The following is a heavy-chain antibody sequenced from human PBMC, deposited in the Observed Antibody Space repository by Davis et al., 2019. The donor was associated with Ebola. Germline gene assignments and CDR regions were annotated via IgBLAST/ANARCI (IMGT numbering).Heavy chain of an antibody. J-gene: IGHJ3*01. V-gene: IGHV3-7*01. CDR1: GFTFSTYR. CDR2: ITYDGSKH. Sequence: GGSLRLPCVASGFTFSTYRKARARQAPAKGLERVANITYDGSKHVYVDSVKGRFTISRDNAMNSMYLQMNSLKVEDTAVYYCAKITGVYYDSSWHDAFHVWGQETMVSVAS. D-gene: IGHD3-22*01. CDR3: AKITGVYYDSSWHDAFHV.